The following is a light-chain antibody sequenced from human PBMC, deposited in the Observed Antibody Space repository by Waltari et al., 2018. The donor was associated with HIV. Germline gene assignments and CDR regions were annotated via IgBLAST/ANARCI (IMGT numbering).Light chain of an antibody. CDR2: SNN. CDR3: ASWDDSLNGYV. J-gene: IGLJ1*01. CDR1: SSTIGRDA. V-gene: IGLV1-44*01. Sequence: QSVLTQPPSASGTPAQRVTIPCSGSSSTIGRDAVNWYQQLPGTAPKLLISSNNQRPSGVPDRFSGSKSGTSASLAISGLQSEDEADYYCASWDDSLNGYVFGTGTKVTVL.